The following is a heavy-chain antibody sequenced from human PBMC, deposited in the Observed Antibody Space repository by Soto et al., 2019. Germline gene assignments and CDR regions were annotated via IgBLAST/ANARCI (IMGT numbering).Heavy chain of an antibody. CDR3: AKLEVYSGVDAYSDR. Sequence: EVQLLESGGGLEQPGGSLRLSCLASGFTFRNYAMSWVRQAPGKGLEWVSALSSSGDDAFYADSVKGRFTISRDNSRNMVSLHMNRLRDEDTAVYYCAKLEVYSGVDAYSDRWGQGTRVTVSS. CDR1: GFTFRNYA. V-gene: IGHV3-23*01. J-gene: IGHJ4*02. CDR2: LSSSGDDA. D-gene: IGHD3-3*01.